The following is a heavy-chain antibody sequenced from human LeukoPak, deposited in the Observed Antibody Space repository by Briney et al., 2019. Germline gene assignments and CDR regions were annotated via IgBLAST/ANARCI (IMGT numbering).Heavy chain of an antibody. Sequence: GRSLRLSCAASGFTFAIYTMNWVRQAPGKGLEWVSYITSSSSAIYYADSVKGRFTISRDNAKNSLYLQMNSLRAEDTAVYYCVRDLDSVAFFWGQGTLVTASS. J-gene: IGHJ4*02. CDR3: VRDLDSVAFF. CDR1: GFTFAIYT. D-gene: IGHD1-1*01. CDR2: ITSSSSAI. V-gene: IGHV3-48*01.